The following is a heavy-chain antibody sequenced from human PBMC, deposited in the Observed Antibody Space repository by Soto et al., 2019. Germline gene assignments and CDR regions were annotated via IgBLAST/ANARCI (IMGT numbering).Heavy chain of an antibody. Sequence: QVHLVQSGAEVKKPGSSVKVSCKASGGTFSSYAISWVRQAPGQGLEWLGGIIPIFGTANYAQKFEGRVTITADESTRPAYMDLSSLRSEDTAVSYCAREERGSSGYDKTRGNWFDPWGKGTLVTVSS. D-gene: IGHD3-22*01. V-gene: IGHV1-69*01. CDR2: IIPIFGTA. CDR1: GGTFSSYA. J-gene: IGHJ5*02. CDR3: AREERGSSGYDKTRGNWFDP.